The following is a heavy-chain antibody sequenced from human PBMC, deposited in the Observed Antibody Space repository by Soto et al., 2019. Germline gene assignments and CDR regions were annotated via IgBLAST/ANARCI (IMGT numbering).Heavy chain of an antibody. CDR3: ARPNCSCGRCYSFYFDY. D-gene: IGHD2-15*01. Sequence: GESLKISCKGSGYSFTSYWIGWVRQMPGKGLEWMGIIYPGDSDTRYSPSFQGKVTIPADKSIRTAYLQWRSLKASDTAMYYCARPNCSCGRCYSFYFDYWGQGTLVTVSS. V-gene: IGHV5-51*01. CDR2: IYPGDSDT. J-gene: IGHJ4*02. CDR1: GYSFTSYW.